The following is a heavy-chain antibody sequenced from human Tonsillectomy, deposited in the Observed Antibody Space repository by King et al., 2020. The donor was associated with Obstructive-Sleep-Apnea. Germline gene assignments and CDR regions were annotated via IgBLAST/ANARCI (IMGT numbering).Heavy chain of an antibody. CDR3: AHRGYSYGFGY. V-gene: IGHV2-5*02. D-gene: IGHD5-18*01. J-gene: IGHJ4*02. Sequence: QLTLKESGPTLVKPTQTLTLTCTFSGFSLSTSGVGVGWIRQPPGKALEWLALIYWDDDKRYSPSLKSRPTITKDTSKNQVVLTMTNMDPVDTATYYCAHRGYSYGFGYWGQGTLVTVSS. CDR2: IYWDDDK. CDR1: GFSLSTSGVG.